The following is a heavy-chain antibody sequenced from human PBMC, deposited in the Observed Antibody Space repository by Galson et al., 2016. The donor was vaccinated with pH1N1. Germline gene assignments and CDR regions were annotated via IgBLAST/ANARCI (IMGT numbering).Heavy chain of an antibody. CDR2: INQDGSRK. CDR1: GFIFSDYW. D-gene: IGHD2-2*01. V-gene: IGHV3-7*03. Sequence: SLRLSCAASGFIFSDYWMSWVRQAPGKGLEWVAKINQDGSRKYYVDSMKDRCTISRDNAENSLSLQMNSLRAEDTAVYYCAKDVLVRVPAAYFDYWGQGTLVTVSS. J-gene: IGHJ4*02. CDR3: AKDVLVRVPAAYFDY.